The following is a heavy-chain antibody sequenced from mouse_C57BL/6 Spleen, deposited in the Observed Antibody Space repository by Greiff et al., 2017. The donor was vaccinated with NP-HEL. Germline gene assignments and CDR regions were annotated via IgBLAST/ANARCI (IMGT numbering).Heavy chain of an antibody. Sequence: EVKLMESGPGLVKPSQSLSLTCSVTGYSITSGYYWNWIRQFPGNKLEWMGYISYDGSNNYNPSLKNRISITRDTSKNQFFLKLNSVTTEDTATYYCAFTNFDVWGTGTTVTVSS. V-gene: IGHV3-6*01. CDR2: ISYDGSN. J-gene: IGHJ1*03. CDR3: AFTNFDV. CDR1: GYSITSGYY.